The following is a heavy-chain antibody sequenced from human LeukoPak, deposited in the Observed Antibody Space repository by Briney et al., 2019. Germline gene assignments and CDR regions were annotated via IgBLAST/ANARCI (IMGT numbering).Heavy chain of an antibody. CDR1: GYTFIDYY. CDR2: ISPNIGGT. V-gene: IGHV1-2*02. J-gene: IGHJ4*02. D-gene: IGHD1-26*01. Sequence: GASVKLSCKASGYTFIDYYMHWVRQAPGQGLEWIGWISPNIGGTKAVQKLHGRVTMTRDTSITTIYMELSGLSFDDTAVYYCARGGGRYSVDYWGQGTLVIVSS. CDR3: ARGGGRYSVDY.